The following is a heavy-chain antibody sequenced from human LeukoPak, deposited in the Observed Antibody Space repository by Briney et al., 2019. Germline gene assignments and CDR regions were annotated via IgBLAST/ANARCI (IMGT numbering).Heavy chain of an antibody. CDR1: RNSFTSYW. V-gene: IGHV5-51*01. Sequence: GESLKISCQGSRNSFTSYWIGWVRQMPGKGLEWMGIIYPGDSDTRYSPSFQGQVTISADKSISTAYLQWSSLKASDTAMYYCARLRSHYFDYWGQGTLVTVSS. CDR2: IYPGDSDT. J-gene: IGHJ4*02. CDR3: ARLRSHYFDY.